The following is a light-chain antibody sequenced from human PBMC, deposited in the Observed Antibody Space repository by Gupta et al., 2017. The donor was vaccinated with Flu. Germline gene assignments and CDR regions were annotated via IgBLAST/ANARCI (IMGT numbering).Light chain of an antibody. J-gene: IGKJ5*01. CDR2: AAS. CDR3: QQSYSTPFGPIT. CDR1: QSISSY. V-gene: IGKV1-39*01. Sequence: DIQMTQSPSSLSASVGDRVTITCRASQSISSYLNWYQQKPGKAPKLLIYAASSLQSGVPSRFSGSGSGTDCTLTISSLQPEEFATYYCQQSYSTPFGPITFGQGTRLEIK.